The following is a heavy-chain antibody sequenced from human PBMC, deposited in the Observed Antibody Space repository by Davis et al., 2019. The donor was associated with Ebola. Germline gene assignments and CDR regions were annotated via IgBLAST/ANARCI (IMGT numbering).Heavy chain of an antibody. CDR3: ARDGCGGDCYSPPGWFDP. V-gene: IGHV4-59*01. J-gene: IGHJ5*02. CDR2: IYYSGST. Sequence: PSETLSLTCTVSGGSISSYYWSWIRQPPGKGLEWIGYIYYSGSTNYNPSLKSRVTISVDTSKNQFSLKLSSVTAADTAVYYCARDGCGGDCYSPPGWFDPWGQGTLVTVSS. D-gene: IGHD2-21*02. CDR1: GGSISSYY.